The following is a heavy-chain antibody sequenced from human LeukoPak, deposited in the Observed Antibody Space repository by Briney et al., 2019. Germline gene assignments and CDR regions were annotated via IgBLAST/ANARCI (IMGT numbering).Heavy chain of an antibody. CDR3: ARVRITMIDLALDAFDI. D-gene: IGHD3-22*01. V-gene: IGHV3-53*04. J-gene: IGHJ3*02. Sequence: GGSLRLSCADSGFTVSSNYMSWVRQAPGKGLEWVSVIYSGGSTYYADSVKGRFTISRHNSKNTLYLQMNSLRAEDTAVYYCARVRITMIDLALDAFDIWGQGTMVTVSS. CDR1: GFTVSSNY. CDR2: IYSGGST.